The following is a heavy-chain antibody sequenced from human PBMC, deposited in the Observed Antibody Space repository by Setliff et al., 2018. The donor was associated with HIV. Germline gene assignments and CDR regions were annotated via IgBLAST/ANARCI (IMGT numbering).Heavy chain of an antibody. Sequence: SETLSLTCTVSGGSMTTSSYYWSWIRQPTGKGLEWIGSVFYNGSTLYNPSLKNRVTISVDTSKNQFSLKLSTVTAADTAVYFCARKVGGDFDYWGQGTLVTVSS. D-gene: IGHD2-2*01. J-gene: IGHJ4*02. CDR1: GGSMTTSSYY. CDR3: ARKVGGDFDY. V-gene: IGHV4-39*07. CDR2: VFYNGST.